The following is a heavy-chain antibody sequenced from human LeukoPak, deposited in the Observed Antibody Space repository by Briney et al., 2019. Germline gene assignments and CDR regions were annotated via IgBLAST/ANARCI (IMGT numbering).Heavy chain of an antibody. D-gene: IGHD3-3*01. J-gene: IGHJ4*02. V-gene: IGHV3-21*01. CDR1: RFTFSSYS. Sequence: GGSLRLSCAASRFTFSSYSMNWVRQAPGKGLEWVSSISSSGSYIYYADSVKGRFAISRDNAKNSLYLQMNSLRAEDTAMYYCARDFRFLDDYWGQGTLVTVSS. CDR3: ARDFRFLDDY. CDR2: ISSSGSYI.